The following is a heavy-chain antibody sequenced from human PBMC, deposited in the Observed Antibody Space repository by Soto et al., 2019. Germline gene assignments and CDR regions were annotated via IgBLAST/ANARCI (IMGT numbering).Heavy chain of an antibody. Sequence: ASETLSLTCAGCGGSISRCGYSWSCIRQPPGKGLEWIGYIYHSGSTYYNPSLKSRVTISVDRSKNQFSLKLSSVTAADTAVYYCARGPGDYVDGWGQGTLVTVSS. CDR2: IYHSGST. V-gene: IGHV4-30-2*01. D-gene: IGHD4-17*01. J-gene: IGHJ4*02. CDR3: ARGPGDYVDG. CDR1: GGSISRCGYS.